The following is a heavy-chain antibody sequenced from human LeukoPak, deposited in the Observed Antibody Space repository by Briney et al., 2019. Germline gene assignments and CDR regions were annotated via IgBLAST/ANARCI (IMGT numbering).Heavy chain of an antibody. V-gene: IGHV4-39*01. J-gene: IGHJ4*02. CDR3: ARPTRSGWYVPFDY. CDR2: ISYSGST. D-gene: IGHD6-19*01. Sequence: SETLSLTCTVSGGSISSYYWSWIRQPPGKGLEWIGSISYSGSTYYNPSLKSRVTISVDTSKNQFSLKLSSVTAADTAVYYCARPTRSGWYVPFDYWGQGTLVTVSS. CDR1: GGSISSYY.